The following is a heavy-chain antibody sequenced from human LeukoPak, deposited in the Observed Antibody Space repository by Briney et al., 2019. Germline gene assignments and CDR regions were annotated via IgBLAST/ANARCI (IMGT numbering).Heavy chain of an antibody. Sequence: GGSLRLSCAASGPTASHSVNNAMSWVRHAPGKGLEWVSGITTSGSTYYADSVKGRFTISRENSNNTLYLHMDSLRAEDTAVYYCAKAPVWNYYYGLDVWGQGTTVTVSS. CDR1: GPTASHSVNNA. V-gene: IGHV3-23*01. J-gene: IGHJ6*02. D-gene: IGHD1-1*01. CDR2: ITTSGST. CDR3: AKAPVWNYYYGLDV.